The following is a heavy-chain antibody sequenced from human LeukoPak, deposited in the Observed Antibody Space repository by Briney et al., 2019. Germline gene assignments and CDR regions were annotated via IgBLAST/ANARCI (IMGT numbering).Heavy chain of an antibody. CDR3: ARDLTHCSSTSCYGRGFDY. Sequence: PSETLSLTCTVSGGSISSGSYYWSWIRQPPGKGLEWIGYIYYSGSTYYNPSLKSRVTISVDTSKNQFSLKLSSVTAADTAVYYCARDLTHCSSTSCYGRGFDYWGQGTLVTVSS. J-gene: IGHJ4*02. CDR1: GGSISSGSYY. CDR2: IYYSGST. V-gene: IGHV4-31*03. D-gene: IGHD2-2*01.